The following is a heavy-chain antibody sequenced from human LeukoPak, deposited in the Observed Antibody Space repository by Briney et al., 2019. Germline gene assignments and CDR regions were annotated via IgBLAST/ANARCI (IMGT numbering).Heavy chain of an antibody. Sequence: GGSLRLSCAASGFTFSSYAMHWARQAPGKGLEWVAVISYDGSNKYYADSVKGRFTISRDNSKNTLHLQMNSLRAEDTAVYYCAREPHSTGYYYSFDYWGQGTLVTVSS. V-gene: IGHV3-30*04. CDR1: GFTFSSYA. CDR3: AREPHSTGYYYSFDY. CDR2: ISYDGSNK. D-gene: IGHD3-22*01. J-gene: IGHJ4*02.